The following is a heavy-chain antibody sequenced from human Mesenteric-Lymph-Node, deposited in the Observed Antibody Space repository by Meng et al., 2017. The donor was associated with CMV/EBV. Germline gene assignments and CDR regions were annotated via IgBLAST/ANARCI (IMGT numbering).Heavy chain of an antibody. CDR1: GYSFTSYW. CDR3: ASRIYDSSGFHY. D-gene: IGHD3-22*01. Sequence: CKGSGYSFTSYWVGWVRQMPGKGLEWMGIIFPGDSETGYSPPFQGQVTISTDKSISTAYLQLSSLKASDTAMYFCASRIYDSSGFHYWGQGTLVTVSS. CDR2: IFPGDSET. V-gene: IGHV5-51*01. J-gene: IGHJ4*02.